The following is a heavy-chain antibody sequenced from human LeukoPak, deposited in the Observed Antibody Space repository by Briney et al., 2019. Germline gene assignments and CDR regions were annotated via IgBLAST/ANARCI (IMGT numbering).Heavy chain of an antibody. CDR2: IYYSGST. Sequence: SQTLSLTCTVSGGSISSGSYYWGWIRQPPGKGLEWIGSIYYSGSTYYNPSLKSRVTISVDTSKNQFSLKLSSVTAADTAVYYCARYLPRGTMVRGVDYWGQGTLVTVSS. CDR1: GGSISSGSYY. D-gene: IGHD3-10*01. V-gene: IGHV4-39*01. CDR3: ARYLPRGTMVRGVDY. J-gene: IGHJ4*02.